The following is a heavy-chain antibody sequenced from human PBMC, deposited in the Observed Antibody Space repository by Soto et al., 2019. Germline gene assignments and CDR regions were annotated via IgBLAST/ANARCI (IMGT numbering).Heavy chain of an antibody. V-gene: IGHV3-9*01. CDR3: AKGGYNWNSYLHY. Sequence: EVQLVESGGGLVQPGRSLRLSCAASGFTFDEYAMHWVRQAPGKGLEWVSGISWNSGSIGYADSVKGRFTISRDNAKNSLYLQMNSLRAEDTALYYCAKGGYNWNSYLHYWGQGTLVTVSS. CDR1: GFTFDEYA. D-gene: IGHD1-7*01. CDR2: ISWNSGSI. J-gene: IGHJ4*02.